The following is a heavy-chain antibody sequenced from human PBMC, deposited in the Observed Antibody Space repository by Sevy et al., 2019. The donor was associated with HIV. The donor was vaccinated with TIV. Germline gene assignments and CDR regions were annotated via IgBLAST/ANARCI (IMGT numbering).Heavy chain of an antibody. Sequence: GGSLRLSCAASGFTFSSHAMHWVRQAPGKGLEWMTIISYDGSNKNHADSVKGRFTISRDNSKNTLYLQMNSLRPEDTAVYYCARAPGAVIAAGPNDLDYWGQGTLVTVSS. D-gene: IGHD6-13*01. CDR1: GFTFSSHA. CDR2: ISYDGSNK. V-gene: IGHV3-30*04. J-gene: IGHJ4*02. CDR3: ARAPGAVIAAGPNDLDY.